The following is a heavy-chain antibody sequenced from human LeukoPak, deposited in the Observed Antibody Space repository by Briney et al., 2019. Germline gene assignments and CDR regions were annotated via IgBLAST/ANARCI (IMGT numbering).Heavy chain of an antibody. CDR3: ARHYSSSWSHDLRDSAGLDY. CDR1: GYIFSIYW. CDR2: TYPGESDT. V-gene: IGHV5-51*01. J-gene: IGHJ4*02. D-gene: IGHD6-13*01. Sequence: GDSLKISCQGSGYIFSIYWIAWVRQMPGRGLEWMGITYPGESDTRYSPSFQGQVTISADKSISTAYLQWSSLKASDTAMYYCARHYSSSWSHDLRDSAGLDYWGQGTLVTVSS.